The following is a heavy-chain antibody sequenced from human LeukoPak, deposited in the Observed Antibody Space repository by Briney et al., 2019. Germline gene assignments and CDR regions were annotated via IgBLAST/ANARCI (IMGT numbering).Heavy chain of an antibody. J-gene: IGHJ5*02. CDR3: ARDYYDSSGSSWFDR. Sequence: PGGSLRLSCAASGFTFSSYSMNWVRQAPGKGLEWVSSISSGSSFMYYADSGKGRFTISRDNAKNSLYLQMNSLRAKDTALYYCARDYYDSSGSSWFDRWGQGTLVTVSS. D-gene: IGHD3-22*01. CDR2: ISSGSSFM. V-gene: IGHV3-21*01. CDR1: GFTFSSYS.